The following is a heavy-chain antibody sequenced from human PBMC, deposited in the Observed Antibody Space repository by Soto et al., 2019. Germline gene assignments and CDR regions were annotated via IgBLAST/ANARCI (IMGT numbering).Heavy chain of an antibody. CDR3: ACSQNYYYYGMDV. V-gene: IGHV4-34*01. D-gene: IGHD2-15*01. CDR1: GGSFSGYY. CDR2: INHSGST. Sequence: SETLSLTCAVYGGSFSGYYWSWIRQPPGKGLEWIGEINHSGSTNYNPSLKSRVTISVDTSKNQFSLKLSSVTAADTAVYYCACSQNYYYYGMDVWGQGTTVTVSS. J-gene: IGHJ6*02.